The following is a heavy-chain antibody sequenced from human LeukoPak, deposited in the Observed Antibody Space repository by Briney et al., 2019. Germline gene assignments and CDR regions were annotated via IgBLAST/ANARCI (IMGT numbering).Heavy chain of an antibody. CDR2: IRSKAYGGTT. D-gene: IGHD3-22*01. Sequence: PGGSLRLSCAASEFTFSDHYMDWVRQAPGKGLEWVGFIRSKAYGGTTEYAASVEGRFTISRDDSKSIAYLQMNSLKTEDTAVYYCTRDLMNTMIVVITTQTDAFDIWGQGTMVTVSS. CDR1: EFTFSDHY. CDR3: TRDLMNTMIVVITTQTDAFDI. J-gene: IGHJ3*02. V-gene: IGHV3-49*04.